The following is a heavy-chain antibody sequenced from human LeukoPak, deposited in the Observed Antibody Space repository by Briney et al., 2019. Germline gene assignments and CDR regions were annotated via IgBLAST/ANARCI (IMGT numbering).Heavy chain of an antibody. Sequence: SETLSLTCTVSGGSISSSSYYWGWIRQPPGKGLEWIGYIYYSGSTNYNPSLKSRVTISVDTSKNQFSLKLSSVTAADTAVYYCARDDYWGQGTLVTVSS. V-gene: IGHV4-61*01. CDR2: IYYSGST. CDR1: GGSISSSSYY. CDR3: ARDDY. J-gene: IGHJ4*02.